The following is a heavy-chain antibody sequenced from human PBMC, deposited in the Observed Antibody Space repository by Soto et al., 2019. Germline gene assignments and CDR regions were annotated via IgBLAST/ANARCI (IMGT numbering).Heavy chain of an antibody. J-gene: IGHJ5*02. CDR3: ARGRITIFGVVIDP. D-gene: IGHD3-3*01. CDR2: ISSSSSYI. Sequence: GGSLRLSCAASGFTFSSYSMNWVRQAPGKGLEWVSSISSSSSYIYYADSVKGRFTISRDNAKNSLYLQMNSLRAEDTAVYYCARGRITIFGVVIDPWGQGTLVTVSS. CDR1: GFTFSSYS. V-gene: IGHV3-21*01.